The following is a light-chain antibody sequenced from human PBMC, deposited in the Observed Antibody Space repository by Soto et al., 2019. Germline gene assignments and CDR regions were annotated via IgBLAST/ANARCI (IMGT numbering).Light chain of an antibody. CDR3: NPQTTSGIRV. CDR2: EVS. J-gene: IGLJ1*01. Sequence: QSALTQPASVSGSPGQSITISCTGTSTDVGDSNHVSWYQHHPGKAPKLIIYEVSYRPSGVSNRFSGSKSAYTASLTISGLQAEDEADYYCNPQTTSGIRVFGTGTKLTVL. CDR1: STDVGDSNH. V-gene: IGLV2-14*01.